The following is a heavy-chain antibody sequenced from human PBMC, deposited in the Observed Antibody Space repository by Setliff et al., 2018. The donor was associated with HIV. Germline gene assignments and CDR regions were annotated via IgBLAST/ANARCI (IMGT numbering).Heavy chain of an antibody. V-gene: IGHV1-3*01. D-gene: IGHD2-15*01. CDR3: ARGALLAVFDFDH. CDR2: INVGKGDT. Sequence: ASVQVSCKPSGYTFTTYSIHWVRQAPGQSLEWMGWINVGKGDTKYSQELQGRITITTDTSANTAYMELSSLRSDDTAVYFCARGALLAVFDFDHWGHGTLVTVSS. CDR1: GYTFTTYS. J-gene: IGHJ4*01.